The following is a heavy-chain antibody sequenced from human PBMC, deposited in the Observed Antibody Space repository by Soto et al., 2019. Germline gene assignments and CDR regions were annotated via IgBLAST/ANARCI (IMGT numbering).Heavy chain of an antibody. V-gene: IGHV3-30-3*01. CDR1: GFTFSSYA. CDR3: ARDTTEVVVAATVDY. D-gene: IGHD2-15*01. CDR2: ISYDGSNK. J-gene: IGHJ4*02. Sequence: GGSLRLSCAASGFTFSSYAMHWVRQAPGKGLEWVAVISYDGSNKYYADSVKGRFTISRDNSKNTLYLQMNSLRAEDTAVYYCARDTTEVVVAATVDYWGQGTLVTVSS.